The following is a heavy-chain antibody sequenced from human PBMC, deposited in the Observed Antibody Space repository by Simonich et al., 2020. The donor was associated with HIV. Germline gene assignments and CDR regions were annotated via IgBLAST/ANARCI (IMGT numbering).Heavy chain of an antibody. V-gene: IGHV5-51*03. J-gene: IGHJ3*02. D-gene: IGHD6-19*01. Sequence: EVQLVQSGAAVKKPGESLKISCKGSGYNFPNYWIGWVRQMPGKGLEWVGIIYPGYSDTTYSPSFQGQVTISADKSISTAYLQWSSLKASDTAMYYCVRRMAGTDAFDIWGQGTMVTVSS. CDR1: GYNFPNYW. CDR2: IYPGYSDT. CDR3: VRRMAGTDAFDI.